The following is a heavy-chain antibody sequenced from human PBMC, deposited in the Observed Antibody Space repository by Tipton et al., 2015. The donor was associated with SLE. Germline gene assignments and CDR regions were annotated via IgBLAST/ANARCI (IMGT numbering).Heavy chain of an antibody. CDR2: IYYSGST. V-gene: IGHV4-61*05. Sequence: TLSLTCTVSGGSISSSGYDWGWIRQPPGKGLEWIGYIYYSGSTNYNPSLKSRITISVDTSKNQFSLKLSSVTAADTAVYYCARSPRGGGYYPYYFDYWGQGTLVTVSS. D-gene: IGHD3-3*01. J-gene: IGHJ4*02. CDR3: ARSPRGGGYYPYYFDY. CDR1: GGSISSSGYD.